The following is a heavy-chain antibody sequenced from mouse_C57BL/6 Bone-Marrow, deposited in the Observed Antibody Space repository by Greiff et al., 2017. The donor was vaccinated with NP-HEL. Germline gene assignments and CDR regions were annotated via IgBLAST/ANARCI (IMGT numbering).Heavy chain of an antibody. D-gene: IGHD2-14*01. V-gene: IGHV5-4*01. J-gene: IGHJ4*01. Sequence: EVHLVESGGGLVKPGGSLKLSCAASGFTFSSYAMSWVRQTPEKRLEWVATISDGGSYTYYPDNVKGRFTISRDNAKNNLYLQMSHLKSEDTAMYYCARGGGYYFYAMDYWGQGTSGTVSS. CDR1: GFTFSSYA. CDR3: ARGGGYYFYAMDY. CDR2: ISDGGSYT.